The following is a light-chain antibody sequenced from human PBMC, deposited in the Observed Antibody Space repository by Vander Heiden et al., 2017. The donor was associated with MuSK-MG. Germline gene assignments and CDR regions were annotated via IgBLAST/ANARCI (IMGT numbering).Light chain of an antibody. J-gene: IGLJ2*01. Sequence: SSELTQDPAVSVALGQPVRITCQGDSRSSYYASWYQQKPGQAPVRVLFGKKNRPSGIPAPFSGSSSGNTAVVTITWAQAEEEADYYCNSRDSRGNNLVVFGGGTKLTVL. V-gene: IGLV3-19*01. CDR2: GKK. CDR1: SRSSYY. CDR3: NSRDSRGNNLVV.